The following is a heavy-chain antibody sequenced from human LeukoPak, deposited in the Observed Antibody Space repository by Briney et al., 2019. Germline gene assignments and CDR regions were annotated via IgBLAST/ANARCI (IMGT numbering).Heavy chain of an antibody. D-gene: IGHD3-22*01. V-gene: IGHV3-23*01. CDR3: AKHPNYYDSSGYYFV. J-gene: IGHJ4*02. CDR1: GFTFSSYA. CDR2: ISGSGGST. Sequence: PGGSLRLSCAASGFTFSSYAMSWVRQAPGKGLEWVSAISGSGGSTYYADSVKGRFTISRDNSKNTLYLQMNSLRAEDTAVYYCAKHPNYYDSSGYYFVWGQGTLVTVSS.